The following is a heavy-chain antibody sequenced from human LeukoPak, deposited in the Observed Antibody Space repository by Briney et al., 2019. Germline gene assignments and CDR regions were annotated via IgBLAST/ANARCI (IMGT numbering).Heavy chain of an antibody. CDR2: IYTSGST. V-gene: IGHV4-61*02. J-gene: IGHJ4*02. CDR1: GGSISSGSYY. CDR3: ASTSIHGYSSY. D-gene: IGHD5-24*01. Sequence: SETLSLTCTVSGGSISSGSYYWSWIRQPAGKGLEWIGRIYTSGSTNYNPSLKSRVTISVDTSKNQFSLKLSSVTAADTAVYYCASTSIHGYSSYWGQGSLVTVSS.